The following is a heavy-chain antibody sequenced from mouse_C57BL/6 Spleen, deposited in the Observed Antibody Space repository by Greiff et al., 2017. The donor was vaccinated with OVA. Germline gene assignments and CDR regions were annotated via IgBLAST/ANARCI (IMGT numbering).Heavy chain of an antibody. D-gene: IGHD2-4*01. CDR3: AISLYYDYGDD. CDR1: GYTFTSYW. J-gene: IGHJ2*01. Sequence: VQLQQPGAELVKPGASVKVSCKASGYTFTSYWMHWVKQRPGQGLEWIGRIHPSDSDTNYNQKFKGKATLTVDKSSSTAYMQLSSLTSEDSAVYYCAISLYYDYGDDWGQGTTLTVSS. CDR2: IHPSDSDT. V-gene: IGHV1-74*01.